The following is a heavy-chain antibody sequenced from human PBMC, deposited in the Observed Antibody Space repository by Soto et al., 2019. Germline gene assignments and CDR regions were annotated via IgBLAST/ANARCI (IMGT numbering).Heavy chain of an antibody. J-gene: IGHJ5*02. Sequence: SQTLSLTCAISGDSVSSSSVTWNWIRQSPSRGLEWLGRTYYRSKWYNDYAESVKSRITISKDNAKNSVFLHMNTLGADDTAVYYCARYSRGYFYVNWFDPWGQGTLVTVSS. D-gene: IGHD3-22*01. CDR1: GDSVSSSSVT. CDR2: TYYRSKWYN. V-gene: IGHV6-1*01. CDR3: ARYSRGYFYVNWFDP.